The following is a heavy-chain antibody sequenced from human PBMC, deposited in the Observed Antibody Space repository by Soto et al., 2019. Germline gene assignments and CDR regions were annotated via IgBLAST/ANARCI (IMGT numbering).Heavy chain of an antibody. CDR3: ARGFSGWATTLDY. CDR1: GFTFSSYW. D-gene: IGHD1-1*01. J-gene: IGHJ4*02. Sequence: HPGGSLRLSCAASGFTFSSYWMSWVRQAPGKGLEWVANIKQDGSEKYYVDSVKGRFTISRDNAKNSLYLQMNSLRAEDTAVYYCARGFSGWATTLDYWGXGTLVNVSS. V-gene: IGHV3-7*03. CDR2: IKQDGSEK.